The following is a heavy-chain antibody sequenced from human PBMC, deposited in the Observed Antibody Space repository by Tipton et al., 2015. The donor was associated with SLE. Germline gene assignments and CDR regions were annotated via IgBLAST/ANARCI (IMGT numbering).Heavy chain of an antibody. V-gene: IGHV4-61*02. CDR2: VHISGST. CDR3: ARGNWNYQSY. D-gene: IGHD1-7*01. Sequence: TLSLTCTVSGGPISTKNYYWSWIRQPAGKALEWIGRVHISGSTNYNPSLKSRVTISVDTSKNQFSLTLSSVTAADTAIYYCARGNWNYQSYWGQGTLVTVSS. CDR1: GGPISTKNYY. J-gene: IGHJ4*02.